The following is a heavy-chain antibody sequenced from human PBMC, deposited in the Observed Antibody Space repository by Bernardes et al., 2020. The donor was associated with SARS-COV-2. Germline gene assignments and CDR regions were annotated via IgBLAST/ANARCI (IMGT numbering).Heavy chain of an antibody. CDR1: GGSISSANSF. CDR2: INHRGRA. CDR3: ARERGMSSSWYGGYYYDL. V-gene: IGHV4-34*01. D-gene: IGHD2-21*01. Sequence: SETLSLTCAVYGGSISSANSFWSWIRQPPGKGLQWIGEINHRGRANYNPSLDSRTTISIDTSKNQFSLRLTSVTVADTAQYFCARERGMSSSWYGGYYYDLWGPGTLVAVSP. J-gene: IGHJ5*02.